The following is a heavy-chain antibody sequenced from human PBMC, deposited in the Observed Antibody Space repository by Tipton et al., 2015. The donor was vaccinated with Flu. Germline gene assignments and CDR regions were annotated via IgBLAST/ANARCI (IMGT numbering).Heavy chain of an antibody. D-gene: IGHD3-3*01. CDR1: SDSISSGDYH. Sequence: TLSLTCTVSSDSISSGDYHWSWIRQPPGKGLEWVGDIFYSGNTHYNPSLKSRLTISLDTSKNQFSLRLTSVTAADTAVYYCARDIVILPTAPGVGFDYWGQGVLVTVSS. CDR2: IFYSGNT. CDR3: ARDIVILPTAPGVGFDY. V-gene: IGHV4-30-4*01. J-gene: IGHJ4*02.